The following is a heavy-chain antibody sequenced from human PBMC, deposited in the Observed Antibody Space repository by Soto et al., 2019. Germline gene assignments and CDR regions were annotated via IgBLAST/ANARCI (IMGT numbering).Heavy chain of an antibody. V-gene: IGHV3-11*05. CDR3: ARRRPPGYDKY. Sequence: QVQLVEAGGDLVKPGGSLRLSCAASGFPFSDYYMSWIRQAPGKGLEWVSSNGSSSRYTNYADSVKGRFTISEDNAKNSLYLQRSLKRAENTAVYCGARRRPPGYDKYWGQGTLVTVSA. J-gene: IGHJ4*02. CDR1: GFPFSDYY. D-gene: IGHD3-9*01. CDR2: NGSSSRYT.